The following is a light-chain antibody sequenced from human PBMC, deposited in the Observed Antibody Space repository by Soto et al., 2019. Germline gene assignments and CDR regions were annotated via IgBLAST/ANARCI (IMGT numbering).Light chain of an antibody. CDR3: QQFNNFPLT. CDR1: QAIGAA. CDR2: DAS. V-gene: IGKV1D-13*01. J-gene: IGKJ4*01. Sequence: AIQLTQSPSSLSASVGDSATITCRASQAIGAALAWYQQKSGKAPKVLIYDASSLESGVPSRFSGGGSGTDFTVTVSSLQREDFATYFCQQFNNFPLTFGGGTKVDIK.